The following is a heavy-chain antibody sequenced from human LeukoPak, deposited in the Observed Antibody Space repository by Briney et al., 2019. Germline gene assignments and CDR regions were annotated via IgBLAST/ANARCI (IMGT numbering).Heavy chain of an antibody. J-gene: IGHJ5*02. CDR1: GFTFTSSA. CDR3: ARTPPKYSSSWYWFDP. CDR2: IVVGSGNT. D-gene: IGHD6-13*01. V-gene: IGHV1-58*01. Sequence: GASVKVSCKASGFTFTSSAVQWVRQARGQRLEWIGWIVVGSGNTNYAQKFQGRVTITADESTSTAYMELSSLRSEDTAVYYCARTPPKYSSSWYWFDPWGQGTLVTVSS.